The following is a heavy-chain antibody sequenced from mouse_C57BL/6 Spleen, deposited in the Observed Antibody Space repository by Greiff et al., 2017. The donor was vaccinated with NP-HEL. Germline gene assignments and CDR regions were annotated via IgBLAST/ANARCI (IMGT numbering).Heavy chain of an antibody. Sequence: VQLQQSGAELVRPGSSVKLSCKASGYTFTSYWMHWVKQRPIQGLEWIGNIDPSDSETHYNQKFKDKATLTVDKSSSTAYMQLSSLTSEDSAVYYCARTYGNYVYFDVWGTGTTVTVSS. V-gene: IGHV1-52*01. CDR3: ARTYGNYVYFDV. CDR2: IDPSDSET. J-gene: IGHJ1*03. CDR1: GYTFTSYW. D-gene: IGHD2-1*01.